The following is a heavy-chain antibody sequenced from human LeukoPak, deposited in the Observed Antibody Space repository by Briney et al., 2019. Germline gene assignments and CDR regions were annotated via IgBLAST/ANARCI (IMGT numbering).Heavy chain of an antibody. D-gene: IGHD2-15*01. J-gene: IGHJ6*03. CDR2: ISGTGGTT. CDR1: GFTFSSYG. V-gene: IGHV3-23*01. CDR3: AKNGDRGAYCSGGSCYPYYYYYMDV. Sequence: GGSLRLSCAASGFTFSSYGLSWVRQAPGKGLEWVSGISGTGGTTYYADSVKGRFTISRDNSKNTLYLQMNSLRAEDTAVYYCAKNGDRGAYCSGGSCYPYYYYYMDVWGKGTTVTISS.